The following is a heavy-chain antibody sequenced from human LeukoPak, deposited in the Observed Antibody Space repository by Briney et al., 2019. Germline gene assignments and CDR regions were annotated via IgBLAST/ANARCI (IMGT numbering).Heavy chain of an antibody. CDR3: AKDIRCGCYLCAFDI. D-gene: IGHD6-19*01. CDR2: IRSSGSGGST. Sequence: GGSLRLSCTASGFAFGNYAMNWVRQAPGKGLEWVSVIRSSGSGGSTYYADSVKGRFTISRDNSKNTLYLQMNSLRAEDTAVYYCAKDIRCGCYLCAFDIWGQGTRVTVSS. V-gene: IGHV3-23*01. CDR1: GFAFGNYA. J-gene: IGHJ3*02.